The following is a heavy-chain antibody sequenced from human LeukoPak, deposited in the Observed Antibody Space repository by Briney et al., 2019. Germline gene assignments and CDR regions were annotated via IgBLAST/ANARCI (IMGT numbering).Heavy chain of an antibody. CDR1: GFTFTRNC. D-gene: IGHD3-3*01. CDR3: ATGSAYYYAS. J-gene: IGHJ5*02. Sequence: PGGSLRLSCVASGFTFTRNCMHWVRQAPGKGLEWVAAIPHDGSNALYADSVKGRFTISRDDSKNTQYLQMNSLRIEDSAMYYCATGSAYYYASWGRGTLVTVSS. V-gene: IGHV3-30*03. CDR2: IPHDGSNA.